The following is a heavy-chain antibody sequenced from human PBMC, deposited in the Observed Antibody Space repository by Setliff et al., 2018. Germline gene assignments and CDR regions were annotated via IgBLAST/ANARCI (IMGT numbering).Heavy chain of an antibody. Sequence: SETLSLTCTVSGASVRSHYWSWIRQPPGKGLEWIGFIFYSGDTKSNPSLKSRVTMSVDTSKNQFSLKLSSVIAADTAVYYCARDRTYYGSGTYTRWFDYWGQGTLVTVSS. CDR3: ARDRTYYGSGTYTRWFDY. V-gene: IGHV4-59*02. J-gene: IGHJ4*02. CDR1: GASVRSHY. CDR2: IFYSGDT. D-gene: IGHD3-10*01.